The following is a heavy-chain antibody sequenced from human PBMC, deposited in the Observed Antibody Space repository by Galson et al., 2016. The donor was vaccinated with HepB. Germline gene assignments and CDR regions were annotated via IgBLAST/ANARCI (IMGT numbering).Heavy chain of an antibody. V-gene: IGHV4-30-2*01. CDR2: VYNSGST. J-gene: IGHJ4*02. CDR3: ARYRSALETFDT. D-gene: IGHD6-25*01. Sequence: TLSLTCSVSGDSFISGSNCWSWIRQPPGEGLEWIGYVYNSGSTLYNPSLENRVAMSVDGAKKEFTLKMYSVTAADTAVYYCARYRSALETFDTWGQGTLVSVS. CDR1: GDSFISGSNC.